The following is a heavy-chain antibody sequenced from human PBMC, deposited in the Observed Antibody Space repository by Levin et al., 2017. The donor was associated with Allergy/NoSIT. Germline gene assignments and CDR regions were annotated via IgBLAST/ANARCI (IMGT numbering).Heavy chain of an antibody. Sequence: PGGSLRLSCAASGFTFSSYSMNWVRQAPGKGLEWVSSISSSSSYIYYADSVKGRFTISRDNAKNSLYLQMNSLRAEDTAVYYCATGRPDTAMVLGPTEWGYFDYWGQGTLVTVSS. CDR3: ATGRPDTAMVLGPTEWGYFDY. J-gene: IGHJ4*02. CDR2: ISSSSSYI. D-gene: IGHD5-18*01. CDR1: GFTFSSYS. V-gene: IGHV3-21*01.